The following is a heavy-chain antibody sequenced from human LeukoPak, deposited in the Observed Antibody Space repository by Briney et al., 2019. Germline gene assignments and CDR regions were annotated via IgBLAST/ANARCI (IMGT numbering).Heavy chain of an antibody. CDR1: GFTFSWYW. CDR2: IKEDGSET. J-gene: IGHJ4*02. Sequence: GGSLRLSCAASGFTFSWYWMSWVRQAPGKGLEWVANIKEDGSETYYVDSVKGRFIISKDNAKNSLYLQMDSLRVEDTAVFYCARAGSPGSVDYWGQGTLVTVSS. V-gene: IGHV3-7*03. D-gene: IGHD1-1*01. CDR3: ARAGSPGSVDY.